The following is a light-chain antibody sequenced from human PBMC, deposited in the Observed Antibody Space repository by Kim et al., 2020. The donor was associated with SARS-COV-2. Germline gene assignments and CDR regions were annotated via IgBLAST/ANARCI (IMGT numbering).Light chain of an antibody. V-gene: IGKV1-27*01. CDR2: AAS. Sequence: SASVGDRVTITCRASQGISDDVAWYQQNPGKVPQLLIYAASTLEVGVPSRFSASGSGTDFTLTIASLQAEDVATYYCQSYHSAPYTFGQGTKLEI. CDR3: QSYHSAPYT. J-gene: IGKJ2*01. CDR1: QGISDD.